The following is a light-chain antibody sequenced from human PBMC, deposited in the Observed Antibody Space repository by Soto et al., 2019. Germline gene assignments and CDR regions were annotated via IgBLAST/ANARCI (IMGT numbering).Light chain of an antibody. CDR3: QQRSNWLT. CDR1: QSVSSY. Sequence: EIVLTQSPATLSLSPGERATLSCRASQSVSSYLAWYQQKPGQAPRLLIYDAFNRATGIPARFSGSGSGTDCTLTIRSPEAEDFAVDYCQQRSNWLTFGGGTKVEIK. V-gene: IGKV3-11*01. J-gene: IGKJ4*01. CDR2: DAF.